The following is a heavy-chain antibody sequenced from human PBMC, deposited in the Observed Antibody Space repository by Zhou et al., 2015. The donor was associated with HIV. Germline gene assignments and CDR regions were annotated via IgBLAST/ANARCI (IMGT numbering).Heavy chain of an antibody. CDR1: GYTFTGYY. D-gene: IGHD2-2*01. CDR2: INPNSGGT. J-gene: IGHJ3*02. V-gene: IGHV1-2*04. Sequence: QVQLVQSGAEVKKPGASVKVSCKASGYTFTGYYMHWVRQAPGQGLEWMGWINPNSGGTNYAQKFQGWVTMTRDTSISTAYMELSRLRSDDTAVYYCARGRRIVVVPAAQEKNAFDIWGQGTMVTVSS. CDR3: ARGRRIVVVPAAQEKNAFDI.